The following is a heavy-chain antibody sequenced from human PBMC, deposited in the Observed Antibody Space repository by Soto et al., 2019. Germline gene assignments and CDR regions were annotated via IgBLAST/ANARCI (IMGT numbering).Heavy chain of an antibody. Sequence: SETLSLTCAVSGDSVSTSNWWSWVRQPPGNGLEWIGEIYHGGTTNYSPSLKSRVTLSVDKSKNQFSLRLTSVTAADTAVYYCARSAGGNSFFEYWGQGTLVTVSS. CDR3: ARSAGGNSFFEY. V-gene: IGHV4-4*02. J-gene: IGHJ4*02. CDR1: GDSVSTSNW. D-gene: IGHD1-1*01. CDR2: IYHGGTT.